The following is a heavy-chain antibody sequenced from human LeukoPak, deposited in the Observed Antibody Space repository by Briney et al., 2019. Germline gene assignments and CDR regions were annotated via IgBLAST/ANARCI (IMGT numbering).Heavy chain of an antibody. D-gene: IGHD1-26*01. CDR1: GGSISSGGYS. CDR3: ARAEVGANSFDP. CDR2: IYHSGST. J-gene: IGHJ5*02. V-gene: IGHV4-30-2*01. Sequence: PSQTLSLTCAVSGGSISSGGYSWSWIRQPPGKGLEWIGYIYHSGSTYYNPSLKSRVTISVDRSKNQFSLKLSSVTAADTAVYYCARAEVGANSFDPWGQGTLVTVSS.